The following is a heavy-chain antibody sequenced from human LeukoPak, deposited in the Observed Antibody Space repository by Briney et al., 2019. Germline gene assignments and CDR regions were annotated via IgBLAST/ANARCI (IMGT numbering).Heavy chain of an antibody. CDR2: IIPMCGTA. V-gene: IGHV1-69*06. D-gene: IGHD4-17*01. Sequence: SVKVSCKASRGTFSSYAISWVRQAPGQGLEWMGEIIPMCGTANYAQKFQGRVTITADKSTSTAYMEVSSLRSEDTAVYYCARSLVATVTTWEAFDIWGQGTMVTVSS. CDR1: RGTFSSYA. CDR3: ARSLVATVTTWEAFDI. J-gene: IGHJ3*02.